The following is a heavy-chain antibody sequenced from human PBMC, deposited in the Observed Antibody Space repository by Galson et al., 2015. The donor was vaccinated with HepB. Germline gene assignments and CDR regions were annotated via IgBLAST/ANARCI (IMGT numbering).Heavy chain of an antibody. CDR1: GYTFTSYA. CDR2: INAGNGNT. CDR3: ARDGSGSYEGRAFDI. J-gene: IGHJ3*02. V-gene: IGHV1-3*01. D-gene: IGHD1-26*01. Sequence: VKVSCKASGYTFTSYAMHWVRQAPGQRLEWMGWINAGNGNTKYSQKFQGRVTITRDTSASTAYMGLSSLRSEDTAVYYCARDGSGSYEGRAFDIWGQGTMVTVSS.